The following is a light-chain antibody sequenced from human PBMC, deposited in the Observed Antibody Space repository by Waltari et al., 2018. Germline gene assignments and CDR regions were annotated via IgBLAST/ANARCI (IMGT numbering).Light chain of an antibody. Sequence: QSALTQPASASASPGQSITISCTGTSSDVGEYNFVAWYQQHPGKAPKLMIYDVINRPSGVSSRFSGSKSGNTASLTISGLQAEDEAYYYCHSYTTSSTYVFGTGTQVTVL. CDR3: HSYTTSSTYV. CDR1: SSDVGEYNF. CDR2: DVI. J-gene: IGLJ1*01. V-gene: IGLV2-14*03.